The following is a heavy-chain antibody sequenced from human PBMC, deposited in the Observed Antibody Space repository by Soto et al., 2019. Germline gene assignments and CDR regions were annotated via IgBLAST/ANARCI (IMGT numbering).Heavy chain of an antibody. CDR3: AKVGRQWLVTSDFNY. CDR1: GFTFSDYA. V-gene: IGHV3-30*18. CDR2: VSHDGRNT. Sequence: VQLVESGGGVVQPGRSLRLSCAASGFTFSDYAMHWVRQAPGKGLEWVAVVSHDGRNTHYADSVKGRFTISRDSSKNTVSLEMTSLRAEDMAVYYCAKVGRQWLVTSDFNYWGQGALVTVSS. J-gene: IGHJ4*02. D-gene: IGHD6-19*01.